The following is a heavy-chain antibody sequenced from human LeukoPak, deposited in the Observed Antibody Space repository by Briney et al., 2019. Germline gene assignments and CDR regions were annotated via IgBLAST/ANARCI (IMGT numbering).Heavy chain of an antibody. V-gene: IGHV5-51*01. J-gene: IGHJ4*02. CDR3: ARQRSQPYYFDY. Sequence: KVGESLKISCQGSGYSFATYWIGWVRQMPGKGLEWMGIIYPGDSDTRYSPSFQGQVTISADKSISTAYLQWSSLKASDTAMYYCARQRSQPYYFDYWGQGTLVTVSS. CDR1: GYSFATYW. D-gene: IGHD1-14*01. CDR2: IYPGDSDT.